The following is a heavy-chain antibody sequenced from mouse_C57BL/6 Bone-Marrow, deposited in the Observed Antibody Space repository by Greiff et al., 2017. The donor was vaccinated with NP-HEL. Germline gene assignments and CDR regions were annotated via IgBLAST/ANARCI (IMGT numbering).Heavy chain of an antibody. Sequence: EVQVVESGGDLVKPGGSLKLSCAASGFTFSSYGMSWVRQTPDKRLEWVATISSGGSYTYYPDSVKGRFTISRDNAKNTLYLQMSSLKSEDTAMYYGARDYYGSSYGGYWGQGTTLTVSS. CDR1: GFTFSSYG. V-gene: IGHV5-6*01. J-gene: IGHJ2*01. CDR3: ARDYYGSSYGGY. D-gene: IGHD1-1*01. CDR2: ISSGGSYT.